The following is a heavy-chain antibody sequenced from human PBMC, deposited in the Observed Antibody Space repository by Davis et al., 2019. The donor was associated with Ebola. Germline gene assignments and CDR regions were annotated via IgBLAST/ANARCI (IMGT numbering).Heavy chain of an antibody. CDR1: GYSFTSYW. CDR2: IYPGDSDT. D-gene: IGHD5-24*01. CDR3: ARFVEMATTVSPHFDY. V-gene: IGHV5-51*01. J-gene: IGHJ4*02. Sequence: GESLKISCKGSGYSFTSYWIGWVRQMPGKGLEWMGIIYPGDSDTRYSPSFQGQVTISADKSISTAYLQWSSLKASDTAMYYCARFVEMATTVSPHFDYWGQGTLVTVSS.